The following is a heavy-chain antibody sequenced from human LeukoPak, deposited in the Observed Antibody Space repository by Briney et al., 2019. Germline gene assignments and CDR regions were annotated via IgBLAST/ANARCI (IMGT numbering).Heavy chain of an antibody. CDR2: IIPIFGTA. CDR1: GGTFSSYA. Sequence: ASVKVSCKASGGTFSSYAISWVRQAPGQGLEWMGGIIPIFGTANYAQKFQGRVTITADESTSTAYMELSSLRSEDTAVYYCASTVYCSGGSCNWFDPWDQGTLVTVSS. J-gene: IGHJ5*02. V-gene: IGHV1-69*13. CDR3: ASTVYCSGGSCNWFDP. D-gene: IGHD2-15*01.